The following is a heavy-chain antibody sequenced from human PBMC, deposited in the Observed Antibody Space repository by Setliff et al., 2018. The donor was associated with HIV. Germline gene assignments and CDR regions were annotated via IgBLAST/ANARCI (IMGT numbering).Heavy chain of an antibody. J-gene: IGHJ4*02. Sequence: PSETLSLTCAVSGGSISSHYWSWIRQPPGKGLEWIGYIYYSGSTKYNPSLKSRVTISVDTSKNHFSLKLSSVTAADTAVYYCARDPSRGWSYYFDYWGQGTLVTVSS. D-gene: IGHD6-19*01. CDR3: ARDPSRGWSYYFDY. CDR1: GGSISSHY. CDR2: IYYSGST. V-gene: IGHV4-59*11.